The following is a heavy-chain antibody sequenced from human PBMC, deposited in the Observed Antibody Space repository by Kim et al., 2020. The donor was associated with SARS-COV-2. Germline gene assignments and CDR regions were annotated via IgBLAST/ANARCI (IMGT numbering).Heavy chain of an antibody. CDR2: ISSSSSTI. D-gene: IGHD7-27*01. CDR3: WGLGMRFYYYGMDV. V-gene: IGHV3-48*02. CDR1: GFTFSSYS. J-gene: IGHJ6*02. Sequence: GGSLRLSCAASGFTFSSYSMNWVRQAPGKGLEWVSYISSSSSTIYYADSVKGRFTISRDNAKNSLYLQMNSLRDEDTAVYYCWGLGMRFYYYGMDVWGQGTTVTVSS.